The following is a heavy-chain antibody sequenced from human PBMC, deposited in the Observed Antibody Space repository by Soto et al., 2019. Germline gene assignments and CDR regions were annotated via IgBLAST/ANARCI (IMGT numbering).Heavy chain of an antibody. V-gene: IGHV3-30-3*01. Sequence: PGGSLRLSCAASGFSFSSYPMHWVRQAPGNGLQWVAVVSIDGSNQYYADSVTGRFIISRDNSKNTLYLQMDSLRAEDTAVYYCARDALAYGDLYYFDYWGQGTLVTVSS. D-gene: IGHD4-17*01. CDR2: VSIDGSNQ. J-gene: IGHJ4*02. CDR1: GFSFSSYP. CDR3: ARDALAYGDLYYFDY.